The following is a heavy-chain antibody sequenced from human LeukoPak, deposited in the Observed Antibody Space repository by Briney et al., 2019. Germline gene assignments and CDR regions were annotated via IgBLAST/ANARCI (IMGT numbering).Heavy chain of an antibody. Sequence: SQTLSLTCAISGDSVSSNGVAWNWIRQSPSRGLEWLGRTYYGSKWNNDYALSVKSRITINPDTSKNQFSLQLNSVTPEDKAVYYCTKGRNSAFDYWGQGTLVTLFS. D-gene: IGHD1-14*01. J-gene: IGHJ4*02. V-gene: IGHV6-1*01. CDR2: TYYGSKWNN. CDR3: TKGRNSAFDY. CDR1: GDSVSSNGVA.